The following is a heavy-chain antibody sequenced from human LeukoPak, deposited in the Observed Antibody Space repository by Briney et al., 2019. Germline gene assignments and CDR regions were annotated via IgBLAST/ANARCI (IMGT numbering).Heavy chain of an antibody. CDR2: ISSSGSTI. D-gene: IGHD6-19*01. V-gene: IGHV3-11*04. Sequence: KTGGSLRLSCAASGFTFSDYYMSWIRQAPGKGLEWVSYISSSGSTIYYADSVKGRFTISRDNAKNSLYLQMNSLRAEDTAVYYCARANQYSRGWPPFDYWGQGTLVTVSS. J-gene: IGHJ4*02. CDR1: GFTFSDYY. CDR3: ARANQYSRGWPPFDY.